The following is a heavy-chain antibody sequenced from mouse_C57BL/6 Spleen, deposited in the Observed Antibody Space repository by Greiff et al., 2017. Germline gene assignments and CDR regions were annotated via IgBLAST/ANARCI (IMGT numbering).Heavy chain of an antibody. Sequence: VKLQESGAELVRPGASVTLSCKASGYTFTDYEMHWVKQTPVHGLEWIGAIDPETGGTAYNQKFKGKAILTADKSSSTAYMELRSLTSEDSAVYYCARGAGYYDGSMDGWGKGTSVTVSS. J-gene: IGHJ4*01. D-gene: IGHD1-1*01. CDR3: ARGAGYYDGSMDG. CDR2: IDPETGGT. V-gene: IGHV1-15*01. CDR1: GYTFTDYE.